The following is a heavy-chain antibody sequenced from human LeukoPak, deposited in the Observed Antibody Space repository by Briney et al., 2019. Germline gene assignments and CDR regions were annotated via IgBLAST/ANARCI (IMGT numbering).Heavy chain of an antibody. CDR2: ISTSGST. V-gene: IGHV4-4*09. D-gene: IGHD3-9*01. Sequence: SETLSLTCTVSGDSVSSYYWGWIRRSPGKGLECLGYISTSGSTNYHPSLKSRVAISVDTSKNQFSLKLRSVTAADTAVYYCAGPTGYYSFDYWGQGTLVTVSS. CDR3: AGPTGYYSFDY. CDR1: GDSVSSYY. J-gene: IGHJ4*02.